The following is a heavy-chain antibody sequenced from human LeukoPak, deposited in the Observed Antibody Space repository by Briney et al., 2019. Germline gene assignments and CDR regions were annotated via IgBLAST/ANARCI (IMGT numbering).Heavy chain of an antibody. CDR3: ARKGYSYGYYYYYYMDV. Sequence: ASVKVSCKASGYTFTGYYMHWVRQAPGQGLEWMGWINPNSGGTNYAQKFQGRVTMTRNTSISTAYMELSSLRSEDTAVYYCARKGYSYGYYYYYYMDVWGKGTTVTISS. CDR2: INPNSGGT. V-gene: IGHV1-2*02. D-gene: IGHD5-18*01. J-gene: IGHJ6*03. CDR1: GYTFTGYY.